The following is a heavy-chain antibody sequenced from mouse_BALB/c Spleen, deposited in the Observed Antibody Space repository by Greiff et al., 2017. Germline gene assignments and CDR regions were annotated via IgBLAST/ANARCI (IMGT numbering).Heavy chain of an antibody. Sequence: EVQVVESGGDLVKPGGSLKLSCAASGFTFSSYGMSWVRQTPDKRLEWVATISSGGSYTYYPDSVKGRFTISRDNAKNTLYLQMSSLKSEDTAMYYCARRGYGNYVDYAMDYWGQGTSVTVSS. CDR3: ARRGYGNYVDYAMDY. CDR1: GFTFSSYG. D-gene: IGHD2-10*02. CDR2: ISSGGSYT. J-gene: IGHJ4*01. V-gene: IGHV5-6*01.